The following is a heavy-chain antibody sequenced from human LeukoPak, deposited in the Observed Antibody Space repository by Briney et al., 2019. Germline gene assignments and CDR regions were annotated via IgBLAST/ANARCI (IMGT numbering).Heavy chain of an antibody. D-gene: IGHD3-10*01. J-gene: IGHJ4*02. CDR2: ISDDGSRQ. Sequence: GGSLRLSCAATGFTFSNYAIHWGRQAPGKGLEWVAFISDDGSRQHYADSVKGRFTISRDNSKNTLNLQMNSLRAEDTAVYYCVKDRTGTYTLDYWGQGTLVTVSS. CDR1: GFTFSNYA. V-gene: IGHV3-30-3*01. CDR3: VKDRTGTYTLDY.